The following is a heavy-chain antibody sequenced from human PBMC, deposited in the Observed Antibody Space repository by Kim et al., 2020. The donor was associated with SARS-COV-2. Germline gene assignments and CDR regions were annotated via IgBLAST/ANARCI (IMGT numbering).Heavy chain of an antibody. CDR3: ARDGYYYDSSGYPAELIY. D-gene: IGHD3-22*01. V-gene: IGHV3-30*07. Sequence: KGRFTISRDNSKNTLYLQMNSLRAEDTAVYYCARDGYYYDSSGYPAELIYWGQGTLVTVSS. J-gene: IGHJ4*02.